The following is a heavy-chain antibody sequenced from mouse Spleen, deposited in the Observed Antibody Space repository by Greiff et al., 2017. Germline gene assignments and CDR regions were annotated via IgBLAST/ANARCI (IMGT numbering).Heavy chain of an antibody. CDR2: ISSGGGNT. CDR3: ARHGTARAPWFAY. V-gene: IGHV5-9-3*01. D-gene: IGHD3-2*01. CDR1: GFTFSSYA. Sequence: EVQLVESGGGLVKLGGSLKLSCAASGFTFSSYAMSWVRQTPEKRLEWVATISSGGGNTYYPDSVKGRFTISRDNAKNTLYLQMSSLKSEDTAMYYCARHGTARAPWFAYWGQGTLVTVSA. J-gene: IGHJ3*01.